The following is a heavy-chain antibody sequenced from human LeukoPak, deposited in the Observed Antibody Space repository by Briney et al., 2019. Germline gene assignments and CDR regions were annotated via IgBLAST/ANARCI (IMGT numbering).Heavy chain of an antibody. CDR2: IYTSGST. Sequence: SETLSLTCAVYGGSFSGYYWSWIRQPAGKGLEWIGRIYTSGSTNYNPSLKSRVTMSVDTSKNQFSLKLSSVTAADTAVYYCARSSSWPPYYYYGMDVWGQGTTVTVSS. CDR1: GGSFSGYY. J-gene: IGHJ6*02. V-gene: IGHV4-59*10. D-gene: IGHD6-13*01. CDR3: ARSSSWPPYYYYGMDV.